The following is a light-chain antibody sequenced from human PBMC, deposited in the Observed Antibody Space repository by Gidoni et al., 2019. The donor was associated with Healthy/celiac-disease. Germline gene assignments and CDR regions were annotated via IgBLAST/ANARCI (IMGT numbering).Light chain of an antibody. J-gene: IGKJ1*01. Sequence: DIQMTQSPSSLSASVGDRVTITCRASQSISSYLNWYQQKPGKAPKLLIYAASSLQSGVPSRFSGSGSGTDFTLTISSLQPEDFATYYCQQSYSTLWTFGHXTKVETK. CDR3: QQSYSTLWT. CDR1: QSISSY. CDR2: AAS. V-gene: IGKV1-39*01.